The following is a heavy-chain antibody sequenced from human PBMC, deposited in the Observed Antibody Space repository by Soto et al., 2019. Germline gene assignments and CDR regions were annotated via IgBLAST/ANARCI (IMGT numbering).Heavy chain of an antibody. CDR3: ATARESSAWQSVWLRDY. V-gene: IGHV3-23*01. CDR2: ISGSGGGT. J-gene: IGHJ4*02. CDR1: GFSVSTYA. D-gene: IGHD6-19*01. Sequence: GSLRLSWLASGFSVSTYAMSCVRQAPRKGLEWFSSISGSGGGTYYADDVTGRCTITRENSKNTLYLQMNSLRAEDTAVYYGATARESSAWQSVWLRDYWGQGTLVSVSS.